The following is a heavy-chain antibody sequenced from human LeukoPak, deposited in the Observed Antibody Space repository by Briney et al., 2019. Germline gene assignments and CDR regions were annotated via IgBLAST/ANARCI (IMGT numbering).Heavy chain of an antibody. Sequence: KPSETLSLTCAVYGGSFSGYYWSWIRQPPGKGLEWIGEINHSGSTNYNPSLKSRVTISVDTSKNQFSLKLSSVTVADTAVYYCAILYSSSRSFWGQGTLVTVSS. CDR2: INHSGST. CDR1: GGSFSGYY. D-gene: IGHD6-6*01. V-gene: IGHV4-34*01. CDR3: AILYSSSRSF. J-gene: IGHJ4*02.